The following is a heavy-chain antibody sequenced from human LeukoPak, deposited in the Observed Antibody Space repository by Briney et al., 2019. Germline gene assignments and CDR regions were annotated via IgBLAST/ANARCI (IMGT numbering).Heavy chain of an antibody. CDR2: IYYSGST. D-gene: IGHD5-18*01. V-gene: IGHV4-34*09. J-gene: IGHJ6*02. CDR3: ATVSPGTAMVPYYYYGMDV. CDR1: GGSFSGYY. Sequence: SETLSLTCAVYGGSFSGYYWSWIRQPPGKGLEWIGHIYYSGSTYYNPSLKSRGIISVETSKNQFSLKLSSVTAADTAVYYCATVSPGTAMVPYYYYGMDVWGQGTTVTVSS.